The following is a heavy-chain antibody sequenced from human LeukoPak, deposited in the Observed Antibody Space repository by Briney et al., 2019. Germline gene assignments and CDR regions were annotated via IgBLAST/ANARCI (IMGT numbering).Heavy chain of an antibody. Sequence: GRSLRLSCAASGFTFGSYGMHWVRQAPGKGLEWVAVISYDGSNKYYADSVKGRFTISRDNSKNTLYLQMNSLRAEDTAVYYCAKESAGMIVSYWGQGTLVTVSS. CDR3: AKESAGMIVSY. V-gene: IGHV3-30*18. CDR2: ISYDGSNK. CDR1: GFTFGSYG. D-gene: IGHD3-22*01. J-gene: IGHJ4*02.